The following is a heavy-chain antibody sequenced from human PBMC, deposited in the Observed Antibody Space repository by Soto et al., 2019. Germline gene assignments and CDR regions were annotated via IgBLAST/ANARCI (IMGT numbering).Heavy chain of an antibody. J-gene: IGHJ1*01. CDR1: GGSISSYY. D-gene: IGHD6-13*01. CDR2: IYYSGST. Sequence: SETLSLTCTVSGGSISSYYWSWIRQPPGKGLEWIGYIYYSGSTNYNPSLKSRVTISVDTSKNQFSLKLSSVTAADTAVYYCARALKAAAGTEYFQHWGQGTLVTVSS. V-gene: IGHV4-59*01. CDR3: ARALKAAAGTEYFQH.